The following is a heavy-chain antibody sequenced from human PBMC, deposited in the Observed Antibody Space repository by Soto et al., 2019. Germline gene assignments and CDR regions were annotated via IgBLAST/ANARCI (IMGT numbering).Heavy chain of an antibody. D-gene: IGHD6-13*01. CDR2: IYYDGSNK. CDR1: GFTFSSYG. V-gene: IGHV3-33*01. CDR3: ARAQYSSSWYPFDY. Sequence: QVQLVESGGGVVQPGRSLRLSCAASGFTFSSYGMHWVRRAPGKGLEWVAVIYYDGSNKYYADSVKGRFTISRDNSKNTLYLQMNSLRAEDTALYYCARAQYSSSWYPFDYWGQGTLVTVSS. J-gene: IGHJ4*02.